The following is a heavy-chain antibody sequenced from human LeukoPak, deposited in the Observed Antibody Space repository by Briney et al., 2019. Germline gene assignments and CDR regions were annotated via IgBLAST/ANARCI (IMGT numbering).Heavy chain of an antibody. D-gene: IGHD2-2*01. Sequence: SETLSLTCNVSGGSISSYYWSWIRQPAGKVLELIGHIYSSGSTKYNPSLKSRVTMSVDTSNNQFSLKLSSVTAADTAVYYCARAIGYCSSNTCYLYFDYWGQGTLVTVSS. CDR3: ARAIGYCSSNTCYLYFDY. CDR2: IYSSGST. CDR1: GGSISSYY. V-gene: IGHV4-4*07. J-gene: IGHJ4*02.